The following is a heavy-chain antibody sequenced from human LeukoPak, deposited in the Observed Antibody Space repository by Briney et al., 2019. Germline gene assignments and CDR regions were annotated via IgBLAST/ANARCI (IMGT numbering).Heavy chain of an antibody. CDR2: ISGSGDTT. CDR3: VRGGWGSRFDY. V-gene: IGHV3-23*01. D-gene: IGHD2-21*01. CDR1: GLIFHYNA. Sequence: QPGGSLRLSCAGTGLIFHYNAMTWVRQAPGKGLEWLSGISGSGDTTYYADSVKGRFTISRDNPKSTVYLQMDSLRVDDTAAYYCVRGGWGSRFDYWGQGALVTVSS. J-gene: IGHJ4*02.